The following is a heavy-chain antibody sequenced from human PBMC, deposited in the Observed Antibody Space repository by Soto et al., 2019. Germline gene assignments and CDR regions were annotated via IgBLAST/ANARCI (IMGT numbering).Heavy chain of an antibody. D-gene: IGHD6-13*01. CDR2: INPNSGGT. CDR3: ARSLLDEYSSSWRSAYYGMDV. Sequence: QVQLVQSGTEVKKLGASVKVSCKASGFTFSAYYIYWVRQAPGQGLEWIGWINPNSGGTNNAQKFQGRVTMTRDTSTSTVYMELSALIPDDTAVYYCARSLLDEYSSSWRSAYYGMDVWGQGTTVTVSS. J-gene: IGHJ6*02. V-gene: IGHV1-2*02. CDR1: GFTFSAYY.